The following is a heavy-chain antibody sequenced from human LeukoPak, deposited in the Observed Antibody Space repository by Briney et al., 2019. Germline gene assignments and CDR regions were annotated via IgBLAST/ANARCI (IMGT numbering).Heavy chain of an antibody. CDR3: TTDIHYGSGNYDVYYFDY. CDR1: GFNYHNAW. Sequence: GGSLRLSCAASGFNYHNAWMSEVHQPPGKGLEWVGRIKSKNDGGTTDYAAPVKGSFTISRDDSKNTLYLPMNSLKTEDTAVYYCTTDIHYGSGNYDVYYFDYWGQGTLVTVSS. V-gene: IGHV3-15*01. CDR2: IKSKNDGGTT. J-gene: IGHJ4*02. D-gene: IGHD3-10*01.